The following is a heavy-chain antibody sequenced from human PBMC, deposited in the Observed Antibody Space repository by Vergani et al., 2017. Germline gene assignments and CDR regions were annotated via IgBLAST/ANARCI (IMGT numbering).Heavy chain of an antibody. CDR2: ISSSSSTI. D-gene: IGHD3-22*01. CDR3: ARVTTRYYYDSSGYPGAFDI. Sequence: EVQLVESGGGLVQPGGSLRLSCAASGFTFSNYSMNWVRQAPGKGLEWVSYISSSSSTIYYADSVKGRFTISRDNAKNSLYLQMNSLRAEDTAVYYCARVTTRYYYDSSGYPGAFDIWGQGTMVTVSS. CDR1: GFTFSNYS. V-gene: IGHV3-48*01. J-gene: IGHJ3*02.